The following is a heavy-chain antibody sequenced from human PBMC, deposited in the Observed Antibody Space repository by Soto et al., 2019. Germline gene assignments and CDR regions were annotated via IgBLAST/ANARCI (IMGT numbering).Heavy chain of an antibody. V-gene: IGHV3-7*01. D-gene: IGHD6-19*01. CDR2: IKQDGSEK. J-gene: IGHJ6*02. Sequence: GGSLRLSSAASGFTFSSYWMSWVRQAPGKGLEWVANIKQDGSEKYYVDSVKGRFTISRDNAKNSLYLQMNSLRAEDTAVYYCAREGGWSAHYYYGMDVWGQGTTVTVSS. CDR3: AREGGWSAHYYYGMDV. CDR1: GFTFSSYW.